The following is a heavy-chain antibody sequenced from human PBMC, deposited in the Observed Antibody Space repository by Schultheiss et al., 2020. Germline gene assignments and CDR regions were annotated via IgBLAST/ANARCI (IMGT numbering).Heavy chain of an antibody. CDR3: ARISTIWLPGYFDY. Sequence: GSLRLSCAGSGFTFRTYTMNWVRQVPGKGLEWIGSIYYSGSTNYNPSLKSRVTISLDTSKNQFSLKLSSVTAADTAVYYCARISTIWLPGYFDYWGQGTLVTVSS. J-gene: IGHJ4*02. V-gene: IGHV4-59*12. D-gene: IGHD3-3*02. CDR1: GFTFRTYT. CDR2: IYYSGST.